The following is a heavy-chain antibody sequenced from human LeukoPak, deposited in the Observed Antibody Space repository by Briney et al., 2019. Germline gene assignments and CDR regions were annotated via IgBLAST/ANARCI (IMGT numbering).Heavy chain of an antibody. J-gene: IGHJ4*02. Sequence: PSETLSLTCTVSGGSISSGGYYWSWIRQHPGKSLEWIGYIYYSGSTYYNPSLKSRVTISVDTSKNQFSLKLSSVTAADTAVYYCARDTVTTRAFDYWGQGTLVTVSS. V-gene: IGHV4-31*03. D-gene: IGHD4-17*01. CDR3: ARDTVTTRAFDY. CDR1: GGSISSGGYY. CDR2: IYYSGST.